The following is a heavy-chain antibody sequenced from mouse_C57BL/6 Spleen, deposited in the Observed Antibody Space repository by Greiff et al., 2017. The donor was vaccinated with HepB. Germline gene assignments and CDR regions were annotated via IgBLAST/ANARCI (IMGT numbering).Heavy chain of an antibody. Sequence: EVKVEESGGGLVKPGGSLKLSCAASGFTFSDYGMHWVRQAPEKGLEWVAYISSGSSTIYYADTVKGRFTISRDNAKNTLFLQMTSLRSEDTAMYYCARPDYSGQGTSVTVSS. V-gene: IGHV5-17*01. CDR3: ARPDY. CDR1: GFTFSDYG. J-gene: IGHJ4*01. CDR2: ISSGSSTI.